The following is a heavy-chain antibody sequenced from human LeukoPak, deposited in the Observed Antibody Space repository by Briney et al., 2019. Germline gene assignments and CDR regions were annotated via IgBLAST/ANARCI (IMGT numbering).Heavy chain of an antibody. J-gene: IGHJ4*02. CDR3: ARAPRIAGFYFDY. Sequence: GGSLRLSCAASGFTFSSYWMSWVRQAPGKGLEWVANIKQDGSEKYYVDSVKGRFTISRDNAKNSLYLQMNSLRAEDTAVYYCARAPRIAGFYFDYWGQGTLVTVSS. CDR1: GFTFSSYW. V-gene: IGHV3-7*03. CDR2: IKQDGSEK. D-gene: IGHD6-13*01.